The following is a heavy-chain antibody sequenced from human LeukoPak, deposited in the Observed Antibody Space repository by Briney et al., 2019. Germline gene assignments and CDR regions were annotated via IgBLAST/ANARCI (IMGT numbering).Heavy chain of an antibody. CDR2: IYHSGST. CDR3: ARLSYDSSGYYLIAFDI. D-gene: IGHD3-22*01. Sequence: PSETLSLTCAVSGGSISSSNWWSWVRQPPGKGLEWIGEIYHSGSTNYNPSLKSRVTISVDKSKNQFSLKLSSVTAADTAVYYCARLSYDSSGYYLIAFDIWGQGTMVTVSS. CDR1: GGSISSSNW. V-gene: IGHV4-4*02. J-gene: IGHJ3*02.